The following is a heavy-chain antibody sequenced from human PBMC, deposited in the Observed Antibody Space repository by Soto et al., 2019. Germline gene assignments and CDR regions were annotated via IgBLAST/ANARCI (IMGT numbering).Heavy chain of an antibody. CDR2: IKSKTDGGTT. CDR1: GFTFSNAW. J-gene: IGHJ4*02. V-gene: IGHV3-15*07. Sequence: EVQLVESGGGLVKPGGSLRLSCAASGFTFSNAWMNWVRQAPGKGLEWVGRIKSKTDGGTTDYAAPVKGRFTISRDDSKNTLYLQMNSLKTEDTAVYYCTTERRRYYYGSGSYYNWGQGTLVTVSS. CDR3: TTERRRYYYGSGSYYN. D-gene: IGHD3-10*01.